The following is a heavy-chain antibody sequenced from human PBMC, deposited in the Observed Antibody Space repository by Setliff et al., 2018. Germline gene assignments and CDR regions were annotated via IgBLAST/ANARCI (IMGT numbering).Heavy chain of an antibody. V-gene: IGHV5-51*01. CDR3: ARLVVVGTTKIYDY. Sequence: PGESLKISCKGSGYSFRTYWIGWVRQMPGKGLEWMGIIYPDNSDTKYGPSFQGQVTISADKSINTTYLQWSSLKASDTAVYYCARLVVVGTTKIYDYWGQGTLVTVSS. D-gene: IGHD1-26*01. CDR2: IYPDNSDT. CDR1: GYSFRTYW. J-gene: IGHJ4*02.